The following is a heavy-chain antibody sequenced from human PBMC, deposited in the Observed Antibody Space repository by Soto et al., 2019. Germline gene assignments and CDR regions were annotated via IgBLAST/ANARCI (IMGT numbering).Heavy chain of an antibody. CDR1: GYTFNNYD. CDR2: MNPNSGNT. CDR3: TRAYGAETFDF. J-gene: IGHJ5*01. D-gene: IGHD3-10*01. Sequence: RASVKVFCKASGYTFNNYDIHWVRQAPGHGLEWMGWMNPNSGNTGYAQNFRGRVTMTQNTAIGTAYMELSSLRSDDTATYYCTRAYGAETFDFWGQGTRVTVSS. V-gene: IGHV1-8*02.